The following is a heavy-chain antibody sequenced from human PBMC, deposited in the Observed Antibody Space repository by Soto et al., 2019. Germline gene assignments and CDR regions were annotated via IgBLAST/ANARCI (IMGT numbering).Heavy chain of an antibody. CDR3: ARDIPLPYGDVGGYFDY. CDR1: GFTFSSYG. Sequence: PGGSLRLSCAASGFTFSSYGMHWVRQAPGKGLEWVAVISYDGSNKYYADSVKGRFTISRDNAKNSLYLQMNSLRAEDTAVYYCARDIPLPYGDVGGYFDYWGQGTLVTVSS. D-gene: IGHD4-17*01. V-gene: IGHV3-30*03. CDR2: ISYDGSNK. J-gene: IGHJ4*02.